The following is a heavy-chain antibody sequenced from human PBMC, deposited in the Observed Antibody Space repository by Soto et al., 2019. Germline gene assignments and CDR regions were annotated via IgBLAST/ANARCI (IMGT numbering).Heavy chain of an antibody. CDR1: GFTFSSYS. D-gene: IGHD5-18*01. CDR3: ARGRKYSYGYEGAY. V-gene: IGHV3-21*01. J-gene: IGHJ4*02. CDR2: ISSCSSYI. Sequence: EVQLVESGGGLVKPGGSLRLSCAASGFTFSSYSMNWVRQAPGKGLEWVSSISSCSSYIYYADSVKGRFTISRDNAKNSLYLQRNSLRAEDTAVYYCARGRKYSYGYEGAYWGQGTLVAVSS.